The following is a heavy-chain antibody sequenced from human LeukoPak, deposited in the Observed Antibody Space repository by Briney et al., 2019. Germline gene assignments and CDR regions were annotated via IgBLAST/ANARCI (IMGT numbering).Heavy chain of an antibody. J-gene: IGHJ6*03. D-gene: IGHD1-14*01. CDR1: GFTFSDYY. CDR2: ISSSGSTI. CDR3: ASSPGRDYYYYMDV. Sequence: GGSLRLSCAASGFTFSDYYMSWIRQAPGKRLEWVSYISSSGSTIYYADSVKGRFTISRDNAKNSLYLQMNSLRAEDTAVYYCASSPGRDYYYYMDVWGKGTTVTVSS. V-gene: IGHV3-11*01.